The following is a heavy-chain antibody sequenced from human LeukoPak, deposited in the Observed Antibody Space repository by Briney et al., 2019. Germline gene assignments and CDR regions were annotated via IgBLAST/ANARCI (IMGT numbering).Heavy chain of an antibody. CDR3: ARVGYYESSGYYEY. D-gene: IGHD3-22*01. CDR1: GYTLTDYY. J-gene: IGHJ4*02. Sequence: ASVKVSCKASGYTLTDYYMRWVRQAPGQGLEWMGRINPNSGGTNYAQKFQGRVTKTRDTSISTVYMELSRLRSDDTAVYYCARVGYYESSGYYEYWGQGTLVTVSS. V-gene: IGHV1-2*06. CDR2: INPNSGGT.